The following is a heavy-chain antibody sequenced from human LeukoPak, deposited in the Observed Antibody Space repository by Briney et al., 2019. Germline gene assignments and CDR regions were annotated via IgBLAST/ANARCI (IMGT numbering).Heavy chain of an antibody. CDR3: ATYYDILSGYTFDY. V-gene: IGHV4-4*02. J-gene: IGHJ4*02. Sequence: PSGTLSLTCIVSGGSISRSNWWSWVRQPPGKGLEWIGEIHDTGSTNYNPPLKSRVTMPLDKSKNQFSLSLNSVTAADTAVYYCATYYDILSGYTFDYWGQGTLVAVSS. CDR2: IHDTGST. CDR1: GGSISRSNW. D-gene: IGHD3-9*01.